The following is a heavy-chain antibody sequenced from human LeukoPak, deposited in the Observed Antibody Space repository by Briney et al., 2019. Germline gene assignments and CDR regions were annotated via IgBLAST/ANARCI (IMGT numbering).Heavy chain of an antibody. CDR2: INWNSDSI. Sequence: GRSLRLSCAVSGFTFDDYAMHWVRQVPGKGLEWVSGINWNSDSIGYADSVKGRFTTSRDNAKNSLYLQMNSLRAEDTAVYYCVREDYYDTSGFYLDDAFDIWGQGTMVTVSS. J-gene: IGHJ3*02. D-gene: IGHD3-22*01. CDR3: VREDYYDTSGFYLDDAFDI. V-gene: IGHV3-9*01. CDR1: GFTFDDYA.